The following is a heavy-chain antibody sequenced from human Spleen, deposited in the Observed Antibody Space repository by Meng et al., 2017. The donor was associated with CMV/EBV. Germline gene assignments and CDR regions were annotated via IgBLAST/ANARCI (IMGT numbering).Heavy chain of an antibody. CDR2: MNPKSGNT. CDR1: GYTFTSYD. CDR3: AIGLGPFYADRDY. J-gene: IGHJ4*02. Sequence: QVQLVQSGAEVKKPGASVKVSCKASGYTFTSYDINWVRQATGQGLEWMGWMNPKSGNTGYALKFQGRVTMTRNTAINTAYMELSSLRSEDTAMYYCAIGLGPFYADRDYWGQGTLVTVSS. V-gene: IGHV1-8*01. D-gene: IGHD4-17*01.